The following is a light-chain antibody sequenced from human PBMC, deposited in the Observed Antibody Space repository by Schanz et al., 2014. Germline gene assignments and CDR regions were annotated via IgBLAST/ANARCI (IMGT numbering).Light chain of an antibody. CDR1: QSVSSN. CDR3: QHYGSPPLT. Sequence: EIVMTQSPATLSVSPGERATLSCRASQSVSSNLAWFQQKPGQAPRLLIYGASTRATGFPARFSGSGSGTEFTLTISSLQSEDFAVYYCQHYGSPPLTFGPGTTVDIK. V-gene: IGKV3-15*01. CDR2: GAS. J-gene: IGKJ3*01.